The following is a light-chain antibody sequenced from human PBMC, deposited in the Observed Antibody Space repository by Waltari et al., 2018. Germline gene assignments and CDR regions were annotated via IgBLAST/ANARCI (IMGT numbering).Light chain of an antibody. Sequence: EIVLTQSPVTLSLSPGQRAPPSIRASESVDNFLGWYHQKPGQAPRLLIYDATKRAPGIPARFSGGGSATDFTLTISSLEPEDVGLYYCHQGSTWPRTFGQGTKLEI. CDR1: ESVDNF. CDR3: HQGSTWPRT. J-gene: IGKJ2*01. CDR2: DAT. V-gene: IGKV3-11*01.